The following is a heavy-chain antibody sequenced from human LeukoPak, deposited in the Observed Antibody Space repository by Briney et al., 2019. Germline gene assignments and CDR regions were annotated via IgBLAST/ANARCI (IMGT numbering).Heavy chain of an antibody. J-gene: IGHJ4*02. V-gene: IGHV3-66*01. CDR3: ARDSFLTY. CDR1: GFTFSSYA. D-gene: IGHD3-16*02. Sequence: GGSLRLSCAASGFTFSSYAMSWVRQAPGMGLEWVSIIYNDGTTYYADSVRGRFTISRDDSKNTIYLQMNSLRAEDTAIYYCARDSFLTYWGQGTLVTVS. CDR2: IYNDGTT.